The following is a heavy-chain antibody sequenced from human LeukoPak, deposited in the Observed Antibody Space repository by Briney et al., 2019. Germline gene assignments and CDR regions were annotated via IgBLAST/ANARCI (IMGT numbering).Heavy chain of an antibody. CDR2: MDPNSGNT. Sequence: GASVKVSCKASGDTLTTYDFNWVRQATGQGLEWMGWMDPNSGNTGYAQKFQGRVTMTRSTSISTAYMELSSLTSEDTAVYYCAKSLPGIAAHWGQGTLVSVTS. V-gene: IGHV1-8*01. CDR1: GDTLTTYD. D-gene: IGHD6-6*01. J-gene: IGHJ4*02. CDR3: AKSLPGIAAH.